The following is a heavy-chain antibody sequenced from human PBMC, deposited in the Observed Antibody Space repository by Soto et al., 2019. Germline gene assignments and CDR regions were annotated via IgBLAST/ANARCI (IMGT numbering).Heavy chain of an antibody. CDR2: ISGSGGST. V-gene: IGHV3-23*01. CDR1: GFTFSSYA. D-gene: IGHD6-19*01. Sequence: RRLSCAASGFTFSSYAMSWVRQAPGKGLEWVSAISGSGGSTYYADSVKGRFTISRDNSKNTLYLQMNSLRAEDTAVYYCAKDLISSGLGLGDYWGQGTLVTVSS. J-gene: IGHJ4*02. CDR3: AKDLISSGLGLGDY.